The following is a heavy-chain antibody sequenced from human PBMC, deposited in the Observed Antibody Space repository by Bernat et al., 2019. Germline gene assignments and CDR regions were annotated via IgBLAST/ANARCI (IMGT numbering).Heavy chain of an antibody. CDR2: ISSSGTTI. Sequence: EVQLVESGGGLVQPGGSLRLSCAASGFTFSNYEMNWVRQAPGKGLVWVSYISSSGTTIYYADSVKGRFTISRDNARKSLSLQMNSLRAEDTAVYYCVRESEETADYIFHNYYYYMDVWGKGTTVTVSS. CDR1: GFTFSNYE. J-gene: IGHJ6*03. CDR3: VRESEETADYIFHNYYYYMDV. V-gene: IGHV3-48*03. D-gene: IGHD4/OR15-4a*01.